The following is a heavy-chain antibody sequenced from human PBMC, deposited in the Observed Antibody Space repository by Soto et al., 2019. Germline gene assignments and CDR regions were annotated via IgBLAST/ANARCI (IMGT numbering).Heavy chain of an antibody. CDR2: IHHSGNS. D-gene: IGHD6-25*01. J-gene: IGHJ4*02. Sequence: SETRSLTCAVSGGSISSDKWWSWVRQPPGKGMEWIGEIHHSGNSNYNTSLKSRVIISVDKSENQFSLNLSSVTDADTAVYYCARGERQQQRDYWGQG. CDR3: ARGERQQQRDY. V-gene: IGHV4-4*02. CDR1: GGSISSDKW.